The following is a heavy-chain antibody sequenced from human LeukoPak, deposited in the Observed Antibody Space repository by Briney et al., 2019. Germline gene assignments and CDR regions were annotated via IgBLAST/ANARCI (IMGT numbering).Heavy chain of an antibody. CDR2: ISAYNGNT. CDR3: ARDTYTTVTAMDV. V-gene: IGHV1-18*01. J-gene: IGHJ6*03. Sequence: GASVKVSCKASGYTFTSYGFSWVRQAPGQGLEWMGWISAYNGNTDYPQNRQGRVTLTTDTSTSTAYMELRSLRSDDTAVYYCARDTYTTVTAMDVWGKGTTVIVSS. D-gene: IGHD4-17*01. CDR1: GYTFTSYG.